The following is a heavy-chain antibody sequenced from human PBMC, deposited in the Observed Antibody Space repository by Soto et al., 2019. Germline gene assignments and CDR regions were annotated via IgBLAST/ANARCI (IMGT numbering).Heavy chain of an antibody. Sequence: QVQLVQSGAEVKKPGASVKVSCKASGYTFTSYGISWVRQAPGQGLEWMGWISAYNGNTNYAQKLQGRVTMTTDKATSTAYMELRSLRSDDTAVYFCARDGDIVVVPTRALGWFAPWGQGTLVTVSS. V-gene: IGHV1-18*01. D-gene: IGHD2-2*01. CDR3: ARDGDIVVVPTRALGWFAP. CDR1: GYTFTSYG. J-gene: IGHJ5*02. CDR2: ISAYNGNT.